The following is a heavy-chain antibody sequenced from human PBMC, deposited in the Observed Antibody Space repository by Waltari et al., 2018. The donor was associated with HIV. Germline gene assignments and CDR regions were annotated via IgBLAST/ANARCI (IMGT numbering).Heavy chain of an antibody. CDR1: GYSFTNSW. V-gene: IGHV5-51*03. CDR3: ARRILNAYDNWFDP. J-gene: IGHJ5*02. D-gene: IGHD3-9*01. CDR2: IYPGDSDT. Sequence: VQLVQSGAEVKQPGESLKISGKASGYSFTNSWIGSVRQLPGKGLEWLGIIYPGDSDTRYSPSFQGQVTISADKSISTAYLQWSSLKASDTAMYYCARRILNAYDNWFDPWGQGTLVTVSS.